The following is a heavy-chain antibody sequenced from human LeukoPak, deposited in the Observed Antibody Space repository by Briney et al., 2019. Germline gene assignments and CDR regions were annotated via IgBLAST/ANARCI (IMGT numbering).Heavy chain of an antibody. Sequence: GGSLRLSCAASGFTVSSNYMSWVRQAPGKGLEWVSVIYSGGSTYYADSVKGRFTISRDNSKNTLYLQVNSLRAEDTAVYYCARATISGGMDYWGQGTLVTVSS. D-gene: IGHD3-3*01. CDR1: GFTVSSNY. CDR3: ARATISGGMDY. J-gene: IGHJ4*02. CDR2: IYSGGST. V-gene: IGHV3-53*01.